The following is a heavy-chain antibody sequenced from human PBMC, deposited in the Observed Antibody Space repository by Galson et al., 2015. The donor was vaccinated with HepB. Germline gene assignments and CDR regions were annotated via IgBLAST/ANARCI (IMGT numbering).Heavy chain of an antibody. D-gene: IGHD4-17*01. Sequence: SLRLSCAASGFTFSSYAMHWVRQAPGKGLEWVGFIRSKAYGGTTEYAASVKGRFTISRDDSKSIAYLQMNSLKTEDTAVYYCTRDSYGDYVTYYYYGMDVWGQGTTVTVSS. CDR3: TRDSYGDYVTYYYYGMDV. J-gene: IGHJ6*02. CDR2: IRSKAYGGTT. V-gene: IGHV3-49*04. CDR1: GFTFSSYA.